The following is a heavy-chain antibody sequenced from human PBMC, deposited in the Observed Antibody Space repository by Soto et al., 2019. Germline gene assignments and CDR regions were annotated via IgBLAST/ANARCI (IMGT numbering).Heavy chain of an antibody. CDR1: GFTFSYYW. CDR3: ARGDRGAFDI. D-gene: IGHD1-26*01. CDR2: IHSDGSST. V-gene: IGHV3-74*01. J-gene: IGHJ3*02. Sequence: EVQLVESGGGLVQPGESLRLSCAASGFTFSYYWMHWVRQAPGKGLVWVSRIHSDGSSTTYADSVKGRFTISRENARKTVYLQMNSLRVEDTALYYCARGDRGAFDIWGQGTVVTLSS.